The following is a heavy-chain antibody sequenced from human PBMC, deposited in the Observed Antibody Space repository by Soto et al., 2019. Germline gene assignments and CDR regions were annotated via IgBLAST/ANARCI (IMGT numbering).Heavy chain of an antibody. CDR3: VRQPNRPMAGDD. D-gene: IGHD6-19*01. CDR2: IYYSGST. J-gene: IGHJ4*02. Sequence: SETLSLTCTVSGGSISSYYWSWIRQPPGKGLEWLGYIYYSGSTNYNPSLKSRVTISVDTSKNQFSLNLSSVTAADTAVYYCVRQPNRPMAGDDWGQGAQVTVSS. CDR1: GGSISSYY. V-gene: IGHV4-59*08.